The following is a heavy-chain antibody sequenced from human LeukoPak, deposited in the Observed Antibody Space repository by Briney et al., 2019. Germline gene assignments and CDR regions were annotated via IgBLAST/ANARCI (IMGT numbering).Heavy chain of an antibody. J-gene: IGHJ4*02. V-gene: IGHV3-21*01. D-gene: IGHD6-13*01. Sequence: GGSLRLSCAASGFTFSSYSMNWVRQAPGKGLEWVSSISSSSSYIYYADSVKGRFTISRDNAKNSLYLQMNSLRAEDTAVYYCVTLAAAGKPFDYWGQGTLVTVSS. CDR3: VTLAAAGKPFDY. CDR2: ISSSSSYI. CDR1: GFTFSSYS.